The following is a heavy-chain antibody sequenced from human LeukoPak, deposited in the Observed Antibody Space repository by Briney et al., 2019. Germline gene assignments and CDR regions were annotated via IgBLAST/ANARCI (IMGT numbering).Heavy chain of an antibody. CDR3: AKDRAMYSYASFDY. D-gene: IGHD3-16*01. J-gene: IGHJ4*02. CDR1: GFTFSRFS. V-gene: IGHV3-23*01. Sequence: GGSLRLSCAASGFTFSRFSMWCVRQAPGKGLECVSGISGIGDATFYADSVKGRFNISRDNSKNTLYLQTHSLRAEDTAVYHCAKDRAMYSYASFDYWGQGTLVIASS. CDR2: ISGIGDAT.